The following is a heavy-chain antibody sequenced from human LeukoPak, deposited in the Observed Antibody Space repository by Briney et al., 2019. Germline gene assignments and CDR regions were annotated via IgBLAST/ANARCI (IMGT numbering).Heavy chain of an antibody. D-gene: IGHD3-16*01. CDR3: ARVVFSGMDV. V-gene: IGHV3-74*01. J-gene: IGHJ6*02. CDR2: INSDGSRT. Sequence: PGGSLRLSCAASGFTLSTYWMHWVRQGPGKGLVWVSCINSDGSRTTYADSVKGRFTISRDNAKNTLYLQTNSLRADDTAVYYCARVVFSGMDVWGLGTTVTVSS. CDR1: GFTLSTYW.